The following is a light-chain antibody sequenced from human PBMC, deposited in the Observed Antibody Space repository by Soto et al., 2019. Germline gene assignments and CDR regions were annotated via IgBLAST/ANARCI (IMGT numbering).Light chain of an antibody. J-gene: IGKJ5*01. CDR3: QQYNSYPNT. Sequence: DIQTTQSPSTLSASVGDRVTITCRASQSISSWLAWYQQKPGKAPKLLIYKASSLESGVPSRFSGSGSGTEFTLTISSLQPDDFATYYCQQYNSYPNTFGQGTRLEIK. CDR1: QSISSW. CDR2: KAS. V-gene: IGKV1-5*03.